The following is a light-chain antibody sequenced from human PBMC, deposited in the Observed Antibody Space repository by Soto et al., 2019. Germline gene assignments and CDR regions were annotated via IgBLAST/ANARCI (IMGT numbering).Light chain of an antibody. CDR2: NNN. J-gene: IGLJ2*01. V-gene: IGLV1-40*01. Sequence: QSVLTQPPSVSGAPGQRVTISCTGSSSNIGTDNDVNWYQQLPGTAPKLLIYNNNNRPSGVPDRFSGSKSGTSGSLAITGLQGEDEADYYCQSYDSSLSGVVFGGGTKLTVL. CDR3: QSYDSSLSGVV. CDR1: SSNIGTDND.